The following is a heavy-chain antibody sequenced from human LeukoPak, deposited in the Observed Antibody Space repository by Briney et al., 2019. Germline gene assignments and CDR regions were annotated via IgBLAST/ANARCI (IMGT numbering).Heavy chain of an antibody. CDR2: IYTRDGST. CDR3: ARDQEGFDY. CDR1: GYTFTSNY. Sequence: ASVKVSCKASGYTFTSNYIHWVRQAPGQGLEWMGMIYTRDGSTSYEQKFQGRVTVTRDTSTSTVHMELRGLRSEDTAVYDCARDQEGFDYWGQGTLVTVSS. J-gene: IGHJ4*02. V-gene: IGHV1-46*01.